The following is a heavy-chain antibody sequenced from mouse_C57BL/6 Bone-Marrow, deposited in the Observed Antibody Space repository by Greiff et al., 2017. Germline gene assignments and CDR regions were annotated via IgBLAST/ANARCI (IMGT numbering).Heavy chain of an antibody. CDR2: VYPYNGGT. Sequence: EVKVVESGPVLVKPGPSVKISCKASGFTFTDYYMHWVKQSPGKSLEWIGLVYPYNGGTSYNQKFKDKATLTVDTSSSTAYMELNSLTSEDSAVYYCAREVIYYGNDYAMDYWGQGTSVTVSS. D-gene: IGHD2-1*01. J-gene: IGHJ4*01. CDR1: GFTFTDYY. V-gene: IGHV1-36*01. CDR3: AREVIYYGNDYAMDY.